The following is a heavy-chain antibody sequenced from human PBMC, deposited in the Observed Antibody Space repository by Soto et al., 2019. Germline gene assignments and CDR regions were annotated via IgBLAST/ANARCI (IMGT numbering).Heavy chain of an antibody. CDR2: ISSSSSYI. CDR3: ARVTVVPAVLDY. D-gene: IGHD2-2*01. CDR1: GFTFSSYS. Sequence: GGSLRLSCAASGFTFSSYSMNWVRQAPGKGLEWVSSISSSSSYIYYADSVKGRFTISRDNAKNSLYLQMNSLRAEDTAVYYCARVTVVPAVLDYWGQGTLFTVSS. V-gene: IGHV3-21*01. J-gene: IGHJ4*02.